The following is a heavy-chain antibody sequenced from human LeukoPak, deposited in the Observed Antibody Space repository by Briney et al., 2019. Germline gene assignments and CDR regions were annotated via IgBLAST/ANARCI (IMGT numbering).Heavy chain of an antibody. J-gene: IGHJ4*02. CDR3: ARAGYSYGYSGGIDY. D-gene: IGHD5-18*01. CDR1: GFTFSSYW. V-gene: IGHV3-7*01. CDR2: IKLDGSEK. Sequence: GSLRLSCAASGFTFSSYWMSWVRQAPGKGLEWVANIKLDGSEKYYVDSVKGRFTISRDNAKNSLYLQMNSLRAEDTAVYYCARAGYSYGYSGGIDYWGQGTLVTVSS.